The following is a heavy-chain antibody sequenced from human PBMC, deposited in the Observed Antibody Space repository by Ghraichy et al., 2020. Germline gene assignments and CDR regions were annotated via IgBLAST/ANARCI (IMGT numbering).Heavy chain of an antibody. CDR1: GDSINFSDDY. J-gene: IGHJ4*02. V-gene: IGHV4-39*01. CDR3: ARHEGSGWGQSGAFDL. D-gene: IGHD6-25*01. Sequence: TLSLTCHVSGDSINFSDDYWGWVRQPPGKGLEWIASIHYSGSTYYKPSLKSRVTMSVDTSTNQFSLRLKSLTAADTAVYYCARHEGSGWGQSGAFDLWGQGTLVAVSS. CDR2: IHYSGST.